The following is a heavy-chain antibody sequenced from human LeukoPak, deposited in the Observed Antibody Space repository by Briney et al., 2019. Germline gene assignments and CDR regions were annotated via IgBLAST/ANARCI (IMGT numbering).Heavy chain of an antibody. V-gene: IGHV4-34*01. J-gene: IGHJ4*02. CDR3: ARGRSIAAAGTPYFDY. Sequence: SGTLSLTCAVYGGSFSGYYWSWIRQPPGKGLEWIGEINHRGSTNYNPSLKSRVTISVDTSKNQFSLKLSSVTAADTAVYYCARGRSIAAAGTPYFDYWGQGTLVTVSS. D-gene: IGHD6-13*01. CDR2: INHRGST. CDR1: GGSFSGYY.